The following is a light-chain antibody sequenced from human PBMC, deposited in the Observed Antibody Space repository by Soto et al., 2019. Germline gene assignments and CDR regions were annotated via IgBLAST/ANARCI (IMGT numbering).Light chain of an antibody. CDR2: GAS. V-gene: IGKV3-15*01. CDR1: QSVSSN. Sequence: EIVMTQSPATLSVSPGERATLSCRASQSVSSNLAWYQKKPGQAPRLLIYGASTRAPGIPARFSGSGSGTEFTLTISSLQAEDFAVYYCQQYDDWWTFGQGPRVEIK. J-gene: IGKJ1*01. CDR3: QQYDDWWT.